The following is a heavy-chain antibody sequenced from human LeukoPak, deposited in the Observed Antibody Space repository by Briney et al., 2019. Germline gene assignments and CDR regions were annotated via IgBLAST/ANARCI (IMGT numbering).Heavy chain of an antibody. CDR1: GFTFSSYA. CDR2: ISGSGGST. Sequence: PGGSLRLSCAASGFTFSSYAMSWVRQAPGKGLEWVSAISGSGGSTYYADSVKGRFTISRDNSKNTLYLQMNSLRAEDTAVYYCAKGRVPGLVHLNWFDPWGQGTLVTVSS. J-gene: IGHJ5*02. D-gene: IGHD6-19*01. CDR3: AKGRVPGLVHLNWFDP. V-gene: IGHV3-23*01.